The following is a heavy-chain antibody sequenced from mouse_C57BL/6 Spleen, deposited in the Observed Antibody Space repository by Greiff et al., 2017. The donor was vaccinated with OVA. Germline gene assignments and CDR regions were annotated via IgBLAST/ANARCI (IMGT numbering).Heavy chain of an antibody. J-gene: IGHJ3*01. CDR1: GFTFSSYG. D-gene: IGHD2-3*01. CDR3: ARDGYYGVLFAY. CDR2: ISSGGSYT. Sequence: EVQVVESGGDLVKPGGSLKLSCAASGFTFSSYGMSWVRQTPDKRLEWVATISSGGSYTYYPDSVKGRFTISRDNAKNTLYLQMSSLKSEDTAMYYCARDGYYGVLFAYWGQGTLVTVSA. V-gene: IGHV5-6*01.